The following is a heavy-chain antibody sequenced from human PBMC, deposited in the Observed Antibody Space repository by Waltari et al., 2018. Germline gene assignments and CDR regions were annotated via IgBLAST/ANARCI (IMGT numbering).Heavy chain of an antibody. V-gene: IGHV1-2*02. CDR3: AGVRITGTTYFDY. CDR2: INPNSGGT. D-gene: IGHD1-7*01. Sequence: QVQLVQSGAEVKKPGASVKVSCKASGYTFTGYYMHWVRQAPGQGLEWMGWINPNSGGTNDEQKCQGRVTMTRDTSISTAYMELSRLRSDDTAVYYCAGVRITGTTYFDYWGQGTLVTVSS. J-gene: IGHJ4*02. CDR1: GYTFTGYY.